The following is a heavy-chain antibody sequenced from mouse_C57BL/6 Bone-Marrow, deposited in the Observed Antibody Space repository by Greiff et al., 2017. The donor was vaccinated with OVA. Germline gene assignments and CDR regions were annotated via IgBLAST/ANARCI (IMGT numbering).Heavy chain of an antibody. CDR2: IHPNSGST. Sequence: QVQLQQPGAELVKPGASVKLSCKASGYTFTSYWMHWVKQRPGQGLEWIGMIHPNSGSTNYNEKFKSKATLTVDKSSSTAYMQLSSLTSEDSAVYYCARRVYDGYLDYWGQGTTLTVSS. CDR3: ARRVYDGYLDY. J-gene: IGHJ2*01. V-gene: IGHV1-64*01. D-gene: IGHD2-3*01. CDR1: GYTFTSYW.